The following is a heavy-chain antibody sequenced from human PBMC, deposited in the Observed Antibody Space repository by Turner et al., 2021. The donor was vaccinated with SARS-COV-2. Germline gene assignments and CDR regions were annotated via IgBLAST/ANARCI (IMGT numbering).Heavy chain of an antibody. J-gene: IGHJ4*02. D-gene: IGHD3-10*01. CDR2: IDYSGST. Sequence: QVQLQESGPGLVKPSQTLSLTCTVSGGSISSGGYYWSWIRQHPGKGLEWIGYIDYSGSTYYNPSLKRRVTISVDTSKNQFSLKLSSVTAADTAVYYCARYLYYYGSGSSHSFDYWGQGTLVTVSS. CDR3: ARYLYYYGSGSSHSFDY. CDR1: GGSISSGGYY. V-gene: IGHV4-31*03.